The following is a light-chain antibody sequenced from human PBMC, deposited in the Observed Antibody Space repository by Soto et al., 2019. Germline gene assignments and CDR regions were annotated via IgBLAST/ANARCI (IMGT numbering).Light chain of an antibody. CDR1: TSDVGRYKF. J-gene: IGLJ2*01. CDR2: EVS. Sequence: QSALTQPASVSGSPGQSITISCTGTTSDVGRYKFVSWYQHHPGKAPKLLIFEVSNRPSGVSSRFSGSKSGNTASLTISGLQTEDEATYYCSSSTDTDTLVIFGGETKLTVL. CDR3: SSSTDTDTLVI. V-gene: IGLV2-14*01.